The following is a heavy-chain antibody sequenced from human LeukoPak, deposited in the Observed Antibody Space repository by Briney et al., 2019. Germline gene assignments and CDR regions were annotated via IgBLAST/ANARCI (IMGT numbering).Heavy chain of an antibody. V-gene: IGHV3-48*03. J-gene: IGHJ4*02. Sequence: GGSLRLSCAASGFTFSGYAMNWVRQAPGKGLEWLSHISSTGGTIYYADSVKGRLTVSRDNAKNSLYLQMNSLRAEDTVVYYCAKSDPYGDSLIEIWGQGALVTVSS. CDR3: AKSDPYGDSLIEI. CDR2: ISSTGGTI. CDR1: GFTFSGYA. D-gene: IGHD4-17*01.